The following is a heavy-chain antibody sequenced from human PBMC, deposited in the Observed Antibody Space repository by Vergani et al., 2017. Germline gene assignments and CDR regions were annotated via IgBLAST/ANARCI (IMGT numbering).Heavy chain of an antibody. CDR1: GYSISSGYY. CDR2: IYHSGST. J-gene: IGHJ4*02. V-gene: IGHV4-38-2*02. CDR3: ARDAVTYDFWSGYYPRVDY. D-gene: IGHD3-3*01. Sequence: QVQLQESGPGLVKPSETLSLTCTVSGYSISSGYYWGWIRQPPGKGLEWIGSIYHSGSTYYNPSLQRRVTISVDTSKNQFSLKLSSVTAADTAVYYCARDAVTYDFWSGYYPRVDYWGQGTLVTVSS.